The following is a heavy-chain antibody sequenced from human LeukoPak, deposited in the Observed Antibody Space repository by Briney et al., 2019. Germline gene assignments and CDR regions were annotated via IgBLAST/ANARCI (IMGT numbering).Heavy chain of an antibody. D-gene: IGHD5-24*01. Sequence: ASVKVSCKASGGTFSKNAISWVRQAPGQGLEWMGRSIPVFGTANYAQKFQGRLTITTDLSTSTVYMELTRLRSDDTAVYYCARERDGYNSSPFDYWGLGTLLTVSS. CDR3: ARERDGYNSSPFDY. J-gene: IGHJ4*02. CDR2: SIPVFGTA. CDR1: GGTFSKNA. V-gene: IGHV1-69*05.